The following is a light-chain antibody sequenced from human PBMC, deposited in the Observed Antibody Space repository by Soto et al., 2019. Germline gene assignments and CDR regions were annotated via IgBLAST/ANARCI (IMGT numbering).Light chain of an antibody. CDR2: LNSDGSH. J-gene: IGLJ2*01. CDR1: SGHSSYA. V-gene: IGLV4-69*01. Sequence: QAVVTQSPSASASLGASVKLTCTLSSGHSSYAIAWHQQQPENGPPYLMKLNSDGSHSKWDGITDRCSGSSSGAERYLTIDVLQSEDEADYYCHTWFTGTPVVFGGGTKLTVL. CDR3: HTWFTGTPVV.